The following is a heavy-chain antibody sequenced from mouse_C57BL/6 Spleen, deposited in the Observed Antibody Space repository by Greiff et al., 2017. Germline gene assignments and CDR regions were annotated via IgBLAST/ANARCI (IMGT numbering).Heavy chain of an antibody. CDR3: ARTEDYGNFNWYFDV. CDR1: GFSLTSYA. CDR2: IWTGGGT. J-gene: IGHJ1*03. D-gene: IGHD2-1*01. Sequence: VQGVESGPGLVAPSQSLSITCTVSGFSLTSYAISWVRQPPGKGLEWLGVIWTGGGTNYNSALKSRLSISKDNSKSQVFLKMNSLQTDDTARYYCARTEDYGNFNWYFDVWGTGTTVTVSS. V-gene: IGHV2-9-1*01.